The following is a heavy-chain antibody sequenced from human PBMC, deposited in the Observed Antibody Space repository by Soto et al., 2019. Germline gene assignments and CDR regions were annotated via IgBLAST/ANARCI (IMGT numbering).Heavy chain of an antibody. D-gene: IGHD3-3*01. V-gene: IGHV1-69*01. CDR1: GDPFISYA. CDR2: IIPIFGTA. CDR3: AREPRAYYDFWSGPLQYYYYGMDV. Sequence: SVKVSCKASGDPFISYAIIWGRQAPGQGLEWMGGIIPIFGTANYAQKFQGRVTITADESTSTAYMELSSLRSEDTAVYYCAREPRAYYDFWSGPLQYYYYGMDVWGQGTTVTVSS. J-gene: IGHJ6*02.